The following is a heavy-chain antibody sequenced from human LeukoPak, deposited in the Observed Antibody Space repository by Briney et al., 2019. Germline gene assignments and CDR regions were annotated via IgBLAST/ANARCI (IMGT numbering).Heavy chain of an antibody. CDR3: ARDYDSSGYYWS. J-gene: IGHJ4*02. Sequence: GSLRLSCAASGFTFSTSWMSWIRQPPGKGLEWIGYIYYSGSTNYNPSLKSRVTMSVDTSKSQFSLKLNSVTAADTAVYYCARDYDSSGYYWSWGQGTLVTVSS. CDR2: IYYSGST. D-gene: IGHD3-22*01. V-gene: IGHV4-59*01. CDR1: GFTFSTSW.